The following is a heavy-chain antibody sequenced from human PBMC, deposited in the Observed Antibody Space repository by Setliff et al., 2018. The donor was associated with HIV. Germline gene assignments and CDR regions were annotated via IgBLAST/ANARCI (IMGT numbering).Heavy chain of an antibody. J-gene: IGHJ6*03. CDR2: IYSSGST. V-gene: IGHV4-34*01. CDR3: ARHRDPPGTRWIFYYYYMDL. CDR1: GGSFSGYY. D-gene: IGHD5-12*01. Sequence: SETLSLTCAVYGGSFSGYYWSWIRQPPGKGLEWLGSIYSSGSTSYNPSLSSRLTISVDTSKSHVSLRLSSVTAADTGVYYCARHRDPPGTRWIFYYYYMDLWGEGTTVTVSS.